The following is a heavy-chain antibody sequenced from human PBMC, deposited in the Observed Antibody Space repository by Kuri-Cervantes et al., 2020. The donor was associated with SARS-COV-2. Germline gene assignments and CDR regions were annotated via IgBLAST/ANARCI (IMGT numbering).Heavy chain of an antibody. CDR2: ISSSGSTI. J-gene: IGHJ6*03. V-gene: IGHV3-48*02. CDR1: GFTFSSYS. Sequence: GGSRRLSCAASGFTFSSYSMNWVRQAPGKGLEWVSYISSSGSTIYYADSVKGRFTISRDNAKISLYLQMNSLRDEDTAVYYCASLWSNYNCDYEEGPGSYYYMDVWGKGTTVTVSS. D-gene: IGHD1-7*01. CDR3: ASLWSNYNCDYEEGPGSYYYMDV.